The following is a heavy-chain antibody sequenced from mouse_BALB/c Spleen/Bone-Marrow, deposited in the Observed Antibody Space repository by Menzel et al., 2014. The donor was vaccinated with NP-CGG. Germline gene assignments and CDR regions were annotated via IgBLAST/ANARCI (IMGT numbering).Heavy chain of an antibody. Sequence: EVKLMESGGGLVQPGGSLRLSCATSGFTFTDYYMSWVRQPPGKALEWLGFIRNKANGYTTEYSASVKGRFTISRDNSQSILYLRMNTLRAEDSATYYCARDIGRLLFDYWGQGTTLTVSS. V-gene: IGHV7-3*02. CDR3: ARDIGRLLFDY. CDR2: IRNKANGYTT. CDR1: GFTFTDYY. D-gene: IGHD1-2*01. J-gene: IGHJ2*01.